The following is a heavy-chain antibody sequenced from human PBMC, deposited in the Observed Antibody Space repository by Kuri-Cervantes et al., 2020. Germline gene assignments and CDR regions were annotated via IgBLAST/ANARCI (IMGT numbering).Heavy chain of an antibody. CDR1: GFTFSSYG. Sequence: GGSLRLSCAASGFTFSSYGMHWVRQAPGKGLEWVAVISYDGSNKYYADSVKGRFTISRDNSKNTLYLQMNSLRAEDTAVYYCARGVALWGHLPAAIMVMSPWFDPWGQGTLVTVSS. CDR3: ARGVALWGHLPAAIMVMSPWFDP. CDR2: ISYDGSNK. D-gene: IGHD2-2*02. J-gene: IGHJ5*02. V-gene: IGHV3-30*03.